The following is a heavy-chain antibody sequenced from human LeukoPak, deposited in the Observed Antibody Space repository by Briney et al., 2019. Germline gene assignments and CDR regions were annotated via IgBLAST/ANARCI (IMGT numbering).Heavy chain of an antibody. D-gene: IGHD1-26*01. V-gene: IGHV3-7*01. CDR3: ATGGSPFDN. Sequence: PGGSLRLSCAASGFTFSSYWMSWVRQPPGKGLEWVANIKQDGNEKYYLDSVKGRFTISRDNAKNSLYLQMDSLRAEDTAIYYCATGGSPFDNWGQGTLVTVSS. J-gene: IGHJ4*02. CDR2: IKQDGNEK. CDR1: GFTFSSYW.